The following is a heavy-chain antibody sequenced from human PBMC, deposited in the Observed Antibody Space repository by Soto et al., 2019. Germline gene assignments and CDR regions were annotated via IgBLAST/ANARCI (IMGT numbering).Heavy chain of an antibody. Sequence: ASVKVSCKASGYTFTSYGISWVRQAPGQGLEWMGWISAYNGNTNYAQKLQGRVTMTTDTSTSTAYMELRSLRSDDTAVYYCARGSRAHYGSGSYYNNFDYWGQGPLVTV. V-gene: IGHV1-18*01. D-gene: IGHD3-10*01. CDR3: ARGSRAHYGSGSYYNNFDY. CDR1: GYTFTSYG. CDR2: ISAYNGNT. J-gene: IGHJ4*02.